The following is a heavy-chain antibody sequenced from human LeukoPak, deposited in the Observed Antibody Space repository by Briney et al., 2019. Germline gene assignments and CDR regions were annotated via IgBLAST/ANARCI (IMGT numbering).Heavy chain of an antibody. CDR1: GYTLTELS. D-gene: IGHD3-22*01. CDR2: FDPEDGET. J-gene: IGHJ4*02. V-gene: IGHV1-24*01. Sequence: ASVKVSCEVSGYTLTELSMHWVRQAPGKGLEWMGGFDPEDGETIYAQKFQGRVTMTEDTSTDTAYMELSSLRSEDTAVYYCATFVSSYDSSGYPQVYFDYWGQGTLVTVSS. CDR3: ATFVSSYDSSGYPQVYFDY.